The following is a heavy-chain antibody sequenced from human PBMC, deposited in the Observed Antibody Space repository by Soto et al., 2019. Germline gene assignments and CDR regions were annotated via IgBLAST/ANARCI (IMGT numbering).Heavy chain of an antibody. Sequence: GGSLRLSCAASGFTFSSYSMNWVRQAPGKGLEWVSSISSSSSYIYYADSVKGRFTISRDNAKNSLYLQMNSLRAEDTAVYYCARERVDTVSYYYGMDVWGQGTTVTVSS. D-gene: IGHD5-18*01. CDR1: GFTFSSYS. J-gene: IGHJ6*02. CDR2: ISSSSSYI. V-gene: IGHV3-21*01. CDR3: ARERVDTVSYYYGMDV.